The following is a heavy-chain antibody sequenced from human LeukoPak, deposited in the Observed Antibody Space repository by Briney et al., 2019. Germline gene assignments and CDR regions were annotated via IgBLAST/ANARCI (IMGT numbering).Heavy chain of an antibody. J-gene: IGHJ4*02. CDR1: GGSISTITYY. Sequence: SETLSLTCTVSGGSISTITYYWGWVRQPPGKGLEWVGHMYYRGNTFYNPSLKSRVTISVDTSKNQFSLKLRSVTAADTAVYYCARLYGNYQNYFDYWGQGTLVTVSS. CDR3: ARLYGNYQNYFDY. D-gene: IGHD1-7*01. V-gene: IGHV4-39*07. CDR2: MYYRGNT.